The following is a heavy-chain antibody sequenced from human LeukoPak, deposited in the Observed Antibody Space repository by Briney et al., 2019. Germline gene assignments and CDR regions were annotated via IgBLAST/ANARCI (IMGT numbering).Heavy chain of an antibody. CDR1: GIYFIHAW. Sequence: GGSLRLSCEVSGIYFIHAWFSWVRQAPGKGLEWIGHVKGGSDAEPADYAASVKGRFTISRADSGNTLYLQMDSLRTEDTAVYFCTTSGGNWDYFDYWGQGAPVTVSS. V-gene: IGHV3-15*01. CDR2: VKGGSDAEPA. J-gene: IGHJ4*02. D-gene: IGHD3-16*01. CDR3: TTSGGNWDYFDY.